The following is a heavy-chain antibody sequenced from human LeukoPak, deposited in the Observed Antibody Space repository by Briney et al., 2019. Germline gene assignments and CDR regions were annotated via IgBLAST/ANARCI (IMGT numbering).Heavy chain of an antibody. CDR1: GFTFDDYG. V-gene: IGHV3-20*04. CDR2: INWNGGST. J-gene: IGHJ4*02. D-gene: IGHD3-22*01. CDR3: ARASYYYDSSGYKFDY. Sequence: GGSLRLSCAASGFTFDDYGMSWVRQAPGKGLEWVSGINWNGGSTGYADSVKGRFTTSRDNAKNSLYLQMNSLRAEDTALYYCARASYYYDSSGYKFDYWGQGTLVTVSS.